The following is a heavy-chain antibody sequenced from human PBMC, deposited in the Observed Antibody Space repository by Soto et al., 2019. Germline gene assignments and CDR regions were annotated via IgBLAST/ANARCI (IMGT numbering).Heavy chain of an antibody. D-gene: IGHD6-19*01. CDR2: ISYDGSNK. CDR3: ARDGHSSGWAPDY. CDR1: GFTFSSYA. V-gene: IGHV3-30-3*01. Sequence: QVQLVESGGGVVQPGRSLRLSCAASGFTFSSYAMHWVRQAPGKGLEWVAVISYDGSNKYYADSVKGRFTISRDNSKNTLYLQMNSLRAEDTAVYYCARDGHSSGWAPDYWGQGTLVTVSS. J-gene: IGHJ4*02.